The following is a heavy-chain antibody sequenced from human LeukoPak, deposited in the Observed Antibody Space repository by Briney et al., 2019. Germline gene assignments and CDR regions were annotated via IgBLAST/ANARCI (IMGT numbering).Heavy chain of an antibody. V-gene: IGHV3-7*05. Sequence: PGGSLRLSCAASGFTFSNSWMTWVRQAPEKGLEWVAHINEDGSDKYHVDSVTGRFSISRDNTKNSLYLQMSSLRAEDTAVYYCATWSNAWEFDYWGQGTLVSVSS. CDR3: ATWSNAWEFDY. CDR1: GFTFSNSW. D-gene: IGHD1-26*01. CDR2: INEDGSDK. J-gene: IGHJ4*02.